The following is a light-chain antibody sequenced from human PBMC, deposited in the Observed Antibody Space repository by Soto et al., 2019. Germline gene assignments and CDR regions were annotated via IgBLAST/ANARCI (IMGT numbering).Light chain of an antibody. CDR1: SSDVGGYKY. CDR2: DVS. J-gene: IGLJ1*01. V-gene: IGLV2-14*01. Sequence: QSVLTQPASVSGSPGQSITISCTGTSSDVGGYKYVSWYQQHPGKAPKAMIYDVSYRSSGVSNRFSGSKSGNTASLTISGLQAEDEAAYYCISYTSSGTYVFGTGTKLTVL. CDR3: ISYTSSGTYV.